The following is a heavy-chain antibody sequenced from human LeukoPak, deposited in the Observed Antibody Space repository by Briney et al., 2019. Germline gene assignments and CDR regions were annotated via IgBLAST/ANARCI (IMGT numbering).Heavy chain of an antibody. V-gene: IGHV4-4*07. D-gene: IGHD7-27*01. CDR3: VRDGPSWGLL. CDR2: IFTLGGA. CDR1: GGSIGTYY. J-gene: IGHJ4*02. Sequence: SETLSLTCTVSGGSIGTYYWSWIRQPAAKGLEWIGRIFTLGGANYNPSLKSRVTMSLDTSKNLFSLKLNSVTSADTAVYYCVRDGPSWGLLWGQGALVTVSS.